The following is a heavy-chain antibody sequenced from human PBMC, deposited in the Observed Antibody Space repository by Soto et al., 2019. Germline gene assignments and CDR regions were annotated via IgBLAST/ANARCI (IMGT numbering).Heavy chain of an antibody. Sequence: QVQLQQWGAGLLKPSETLSLTCAVYGESFSGYYWRWIRQPPGKGLEWMGEINHSGSTNYNPSLKSRVTMSVDTSKNQFSLKLSSVTAADTAMYYCAGNIVATISSFDYWGQGTLVTVSS. D-gene: IGHD5-12*01. V-gene: IGHV4-34*02. CDR1: GESFSGYY. J-gene: IGHJ4*02. CDR3: AGNIVATISSFDY. CDR2: INHSGST.